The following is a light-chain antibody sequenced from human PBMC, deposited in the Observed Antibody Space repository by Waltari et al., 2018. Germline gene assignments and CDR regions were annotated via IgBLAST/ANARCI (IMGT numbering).Light chain of an antibody. CDR3: QQLNTYPYT. J-gene: IGKJ2*01. Sequence: IQLTQSPPSLSASIGDRVTITCRARQGISSFLAWYQQKPGKAPELLIYAASTLESGVPSRFSGSGSGTDFTLTISSLQPEDFATYYCQQLNTYPYTFGQGTKLEIK. V-gene: IGKV1-9*01. CDR2: AAS. CDR1: QGISSF.